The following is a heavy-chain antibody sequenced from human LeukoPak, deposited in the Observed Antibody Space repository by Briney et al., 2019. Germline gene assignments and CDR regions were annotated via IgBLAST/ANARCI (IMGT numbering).Heavy chain of an antibody. Sequence: PSETLSLTCTVSGGSISSYYWSWIRQPPGKGLEWIGYIYYSGSTNYNPSLKSRVTISVGTSKNQFSLKLSSVTAADTAVYYCARGYSSSWYPNDAFDIWGQGTMVTVSS. D-gene: IGHD6-13*01. V-gene: IGHV4-59*01. CDR2: IYYSGST. CDR1: GGSISSYY. CDR3: ARGYSSSWYPNDAFDI. J-gene: IGHJ3*02.